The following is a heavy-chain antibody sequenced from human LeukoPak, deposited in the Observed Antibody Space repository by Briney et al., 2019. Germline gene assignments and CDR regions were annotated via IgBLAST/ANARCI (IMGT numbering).Heavy chain of an antibody. CDR1: GFSVSSNY. CDR2: LYIGGNT. CDR3: ARELAVGAITEYFQD. J-gene: IGHJ1*01. Sequence: PGGSLTLSCVASGFSVSSNYMAWVRQAPGKGLEWVSVLYIGGNTYYGDFVKGRFTISRDNSRNTLYLQMNSLRVDDTAVYYCARELAVGAITEYFQDWGQASLVTVS. D-gene: IGHD1-26*01. V-gene: IGHV3-53*01.